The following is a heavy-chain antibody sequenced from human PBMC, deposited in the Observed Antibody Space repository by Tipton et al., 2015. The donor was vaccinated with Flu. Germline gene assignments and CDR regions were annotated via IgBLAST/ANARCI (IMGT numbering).Heavy chain of an antibody. CDR3: ARSDFWSGYYDY. CDR2: ISSSGSTI. D-gene: IGHD3-3*01. J-gene: IGHJ4*02. V-gene: IGHV3-11*01. Sequence: SLRLSCAASGFTFSDYYMSWLRQAPGKGLEWVSYISSSGSTIYYADSVKGRITISRDNAQNSLYLQMNSLNAEDTAVYYCARSDFWSGYYDYWGQGTLVTVSS. CDR1: GFTFSDYY.